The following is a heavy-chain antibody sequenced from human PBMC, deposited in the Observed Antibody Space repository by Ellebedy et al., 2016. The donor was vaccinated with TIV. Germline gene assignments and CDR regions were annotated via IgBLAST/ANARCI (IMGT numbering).Heavy chain of an antibody. CDR2: IYSGGST. CDR3: VRGADDFSNYLFY. Sequence: GESLKIPCAASGCTVSSTYMSWVRQAPGKGLEWVSAIYSGGSTYYADSVKGRFTISRDNSKNALYLQMHSLRAEDTAVYFCVRGADDFSNYLFYWGQGTLVTVSS. V-gene: IGHV3-53*01. J-gene: IGHJ4*02. D-gene: IGHD4-11*01. CDR1: GCTVSSTY.